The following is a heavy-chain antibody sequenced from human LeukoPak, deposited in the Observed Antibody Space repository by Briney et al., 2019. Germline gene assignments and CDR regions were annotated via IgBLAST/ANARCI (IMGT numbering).Heavy chain of an antibody. CDR3: ARDRESGDFWKGDSTWFDP. CDR2: IYARGKT. D-gene: IGHD3-3*01. J-gene: IGHJ5*02. CDR1: GASINDYF. V-gene: IGHV4-4*07. Sequence: SETLSLTCTVSGASINDYFWSWIRQPAGKRLEWIGRIYARGKTNYNPSLESRVTMSVDTSTNQFSLRLASLSAADTAIYYCARDRESGDFWKGDSTWFDPWGQGTLVTVSS.